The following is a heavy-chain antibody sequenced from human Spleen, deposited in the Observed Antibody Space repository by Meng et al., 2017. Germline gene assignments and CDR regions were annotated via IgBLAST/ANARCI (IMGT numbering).Heavy chain of an antibody. CDR1: GYTFTGYY. V-gene: IGHV1-2*02. J-gene: IGHJ3*02. CDR3: AKGGGPAAADAFDI. CDR2: INPNSGGA. Sequence: ASVKGSCKASGYTFTGYYMHWVRQAPGQGLEWMGWINPNSGGANYAQKFQGRVTMTRDTSISAAYMELSRLRSDDTAVYYCAKGGGPAAADAFDIWGQGTMVTVSS. D-gene: IGHD2-2*01.